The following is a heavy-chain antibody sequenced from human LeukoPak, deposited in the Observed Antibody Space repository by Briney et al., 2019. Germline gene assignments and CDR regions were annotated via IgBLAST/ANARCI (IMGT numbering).Heavy chain of an antibody. J-gene: IGHJ4*02. V-gene: IGHV4-59*01. CDR1: GGSISSYY. Sequence: SETLSLTCTVSGGSISSYYWSWIRQPPGKGLEWIGYIYYSGSTNYNPSLKSRVTISVDTSKNQFSLKLSSVTAADTAVYYCARGVPSQAWDRGVIPLLDYWGQGTLVTVSS. D-gene: IGHD3-10*01. CDR2: IYYSGST. CDR3: ARGVPSQAWDRGVIPLLDY.